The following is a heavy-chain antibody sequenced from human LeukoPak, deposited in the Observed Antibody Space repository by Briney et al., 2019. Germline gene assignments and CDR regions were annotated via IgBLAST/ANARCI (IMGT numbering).Heavy chain of an antibody. CDR1: GGSISSYY. Sequence: SETLSLTCTVSGGSISSYYWSWIRQPPGKGLEWIGYIYYSGSTNYNPSLKSRVTISVDTSKNQFSLKLSSVTAADTAVYYCANIVVVPAAVDVWGKGTTVTVSS. V-gene: IGHV4-59*12. CDR2: IYYSGST. J-gene: IGHJ6*04. CDR3: ANIVVVPAAVDV. D-gene: IGHD2-2*01.